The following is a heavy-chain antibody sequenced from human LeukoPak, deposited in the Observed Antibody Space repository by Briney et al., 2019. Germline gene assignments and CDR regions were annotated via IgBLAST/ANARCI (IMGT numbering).Heavy chain of an antibody. J-gene: IGHJ6*03. CDR1: GFTFDDYT. CDR3: AKDLRGHNRMGYCMDV. V-gene: IGHV3-43*01. CDR2: ISWDGGST. Sequence: GGSLGLSCAASGFTFDDYTMHWVRQAPGKGLEWVSLISWDGGSTYYADSVKGRFIISRDNSKNSLYLQMNSLRTEDTALYYCAKDLRGHNRMGYCMDVWGKGTTVTVSS. D-gene: IGHD1-14*01.